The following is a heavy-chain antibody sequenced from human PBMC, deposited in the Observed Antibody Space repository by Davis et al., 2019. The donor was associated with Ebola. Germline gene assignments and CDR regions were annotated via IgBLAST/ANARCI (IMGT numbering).Heavy chain of an antibody. Sequence: PGGSLRLSCAASGFTFGSYNMNWVRQTPGKGLEWVSYISTSGSTIYYVDSVKGRFTISRDNAKNSLYLQMNSLRDEDTAVYYCARTDYDILFYGMDVWGQGTTVTVSS. J-gene: IGHJ6*02. CDR1: GFTFGSYN. CDR2: ISTSGSTI. V-gene: IGHV3-48*02. CDR3: ARTDYDILFYGMDV. D-gene: IGHD3-9*01.